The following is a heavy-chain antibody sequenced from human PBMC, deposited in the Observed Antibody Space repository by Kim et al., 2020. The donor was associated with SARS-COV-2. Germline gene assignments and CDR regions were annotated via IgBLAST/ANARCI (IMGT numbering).Heavy chain of an antibody. CDR3: ARDQGGAAAVPDDAFDI. D-gene: IGHD2-2*01. CDR2: ISAYNGNT. Sequence: ASVKVSCKASGYTFTSYGISWVRQAPGQGLEWMGWISAYNGNTNYAQKLQGRVTMTTDTSTSTAYMELRSLRSDDTAVYYCARDQGGAAAVPDDAFDIWGQGTMVTVSS. CDR1: GYTFTSYG. J-gene: IGHJ3*02. V-gene: IGHV1-18*04.